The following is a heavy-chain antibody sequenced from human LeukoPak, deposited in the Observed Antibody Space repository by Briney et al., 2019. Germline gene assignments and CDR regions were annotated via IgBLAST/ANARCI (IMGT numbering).Heavy chain of an antibody. CDR2: IKQEGSEK. J-gene: IGHJ6*02. CDR3: AREGPRRGYDGAYYYHYGMDV. V-gene: IGHV3-7*01. CDR1: GFTFSSYW. Sequence: GGSLRLSCAASGFTFSSYWMIGVRQAPGKGLEGVANIKQEGSEKYYVDSVKGRFTISRDNAKNSLYLQMNSLRAEDTAVYYCAREGPRRGYDGAYYYHYGMDVGGQGPTVTVSS. D-gene: IGHD5-12*01.